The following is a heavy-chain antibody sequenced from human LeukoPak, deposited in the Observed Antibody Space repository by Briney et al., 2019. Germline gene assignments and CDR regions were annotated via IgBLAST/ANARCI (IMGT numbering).Heavy chain of an antibody. J-gene: IGHJ4*01. CDR3: AKGVQELRGYFDY. CDR2: ISGSGGST. CDR1: GFTFRRYD. Sequence: SGGSLRLSCASSGFTFRRYDMNWVRQAPGKGLDWVSGISGSGGSTYYADSVKGRFTISRDNSKNTLYLQMNSLRAEDTAAYYCAKGVQELRGYFDYWGQGTLVTVSS. V-gene: IGHV3-23*01. D-gene: IGHD1-26*01.